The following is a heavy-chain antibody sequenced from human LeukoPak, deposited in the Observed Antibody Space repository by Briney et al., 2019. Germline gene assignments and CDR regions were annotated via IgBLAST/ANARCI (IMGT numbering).Heavy chain of an antibody. CDR2: IYTSGST. Sequence: SETLSLTCTVSGGSISSYYWGWIRQPPGKGLEWIGYIYTSGSTNYNPSLKSRVTISVDTSKNQFSLKLSSVTAADTAVYYCARHGGWATVTNWFDPWGQGTLVTVSS. D-gene: IGHD5-24*01. CDR3: ARHGGWATVTNWFDP. J-gene: IGHJ5*02. CDR1: GGSISSYY. V-gene: IGHV4-4*09.